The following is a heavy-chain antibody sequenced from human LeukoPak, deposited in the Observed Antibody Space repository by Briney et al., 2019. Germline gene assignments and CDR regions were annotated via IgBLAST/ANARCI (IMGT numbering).Heavy chain of an antibody. D-gene: IGHD5-18*01. V-gene: IGHV4-4*02. CDR3: ARDRGGYTYSHDY. J-gene: IGHJ4*02. CDR1: GGSISSNNW. CDR2: IYHDGST. Sequence: PSETLSLTCAVSGGSISSNNWWIWVRQSPEKGLEWIGEIYHDGSTYYNPSLKSRVTISMDKSKNQLSLKLNFVTAADTAVYYCARDRGGYTYSHDYWGQGTLVTVSS.